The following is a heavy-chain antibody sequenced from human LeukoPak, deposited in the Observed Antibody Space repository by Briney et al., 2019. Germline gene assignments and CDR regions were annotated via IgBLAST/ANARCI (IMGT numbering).Heavy chain of an antibody. D-gene: IGHD1-26*01. CDR3: ARGVSSGTYFLSRDYCYMDV. Sequence: QPGGSLRLSCAASGFTVSSKYMTWVRQAPRKGLEWVSIIYSGDSTYYADSVKGRFTISRDNSKNTLYLQMNSLRTEDTAVYYCARGVSSGTYFLSRDYCYMDVWGKGTTVTISS. V-gene: IGHV3-66*01. J-gene: IGHJ6*03. CDR2: IYSGDST. CDR1: GFTVSSKY.